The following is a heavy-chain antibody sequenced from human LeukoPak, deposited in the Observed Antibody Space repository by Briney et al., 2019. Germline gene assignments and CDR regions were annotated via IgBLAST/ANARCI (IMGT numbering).Heavy chain of an antibody. CDR3: ASVNSPVDY. CDR2: ISASGGT. V-gene: IGHV3-23*01. CDR1: GFTFNTYA. Sequence: RGSLRLSCASSGFTFNTYAMSWVRQAPGKGLEWVSSISASGGTYYADSVRGRFTISRDNSKSTLYLQMNSLRAEDTAVYYCASVNSPVDYWGQGTLVTVSS. J-gene: IGHJ4*02. D-gene: IGHD4-23*01.